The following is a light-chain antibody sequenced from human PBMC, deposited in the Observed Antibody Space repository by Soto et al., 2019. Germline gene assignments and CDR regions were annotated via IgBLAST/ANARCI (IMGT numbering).Light chain of an antibody. CDR1: QSVSIY. Sequence: EGLLTQSPATLSLSPGARPTLSGRASQSVSIYLAWYQQKPGQAPRLLIYDASNRATGIPDKLSGSGSGKDFTLTISSLEPEDSAVYYCQQRSNSPHWITVGQGTRLEIK. V-gene: IGKV3-11*01. CDR3: QQRSNSPHWIT. J-gene: IGKJ5*01. CDR2: DAS.